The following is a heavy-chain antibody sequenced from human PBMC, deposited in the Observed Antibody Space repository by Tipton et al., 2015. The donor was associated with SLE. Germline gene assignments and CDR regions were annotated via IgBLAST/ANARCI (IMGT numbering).Heavy chain of an antibody. CDR3: ATAGRDGYNFDY. D-gene: IGHD5-24*01. J-gene: IGHJ4*02. CDR1: GGSISSYY. CDR2: IYYSGST. Sequence: TLSLTCTVSGGSISSYYWSWIRQPPGKGLEWIGYIYYSGSTNYNPSLKSRVTISVDTSKNQFSLKLSSVTAADTAVYYCATAGRDGYNFDYWGQGTLATVSS. V-gene: IGHV4-59*01.